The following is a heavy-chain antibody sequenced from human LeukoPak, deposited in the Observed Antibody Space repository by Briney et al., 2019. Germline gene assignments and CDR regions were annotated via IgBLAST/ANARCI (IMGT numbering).Heavy chain of an antibody. J-gene: IGHJ4*02. CDR1: GFTFSSYS. Sequence: GGSLRLSCAASGFTFSSYSMIWDRQAPGKGLEWVSSISSSSSYIYYADSVKGRFTISRDNAKNSLYLQMNSLRAEDTAVYYCARAHTGIAGRRPDYWGQGTLVTVSS. CDR2: ISSSSSYI. D-gene: IGHD6-13*01. CDR3: ARAHTGIAGRRPDY. V-gene: IGHV3-21*01.